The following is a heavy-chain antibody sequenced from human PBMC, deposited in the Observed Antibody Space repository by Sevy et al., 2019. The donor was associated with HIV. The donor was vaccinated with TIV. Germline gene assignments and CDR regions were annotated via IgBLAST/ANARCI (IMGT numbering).Heavy chain of an antibody. Sequence: ASVKVSCKATGYMFSDYNMHWVRQAPGQGLEWMALINPNSGVTIYAQKFRGRVSLTRDTSMSTAYMELSALTSDDTAVYYCAREDNNAPRTLLSFDIWGQGTMVTVSS. D-gene: IGHD1-20*01. V-gene: IGHV1-2*06. CDR3: AREDNNAPRTLLSFDI. J-gene: IGHJ3*02. CDR1: GYMFSDYN. CDR2: INPNSGVT.